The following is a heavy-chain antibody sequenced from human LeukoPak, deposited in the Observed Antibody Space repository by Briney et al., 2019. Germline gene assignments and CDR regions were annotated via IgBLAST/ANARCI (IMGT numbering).Heavy chain of an antibody. V-gene: IGHV3-23*01. CDR3: AKDGGLWVSAHWGDS. D-gene: IGHD7-27*01. CDR1: GFTFSSYT. J-gene: IGHJ4*02. CDR2: ITTSDGNT. Sequence: GGSLRLSCAASGFTFSSYTMSWVRQAPGKGLEWVSTITTSDGNTYYADSVKGRFTVSRDNPKNTLFLQMNSLRAEDTAVYYCAKDGGLWVSAHWGDSWGRGTLVTVSS.